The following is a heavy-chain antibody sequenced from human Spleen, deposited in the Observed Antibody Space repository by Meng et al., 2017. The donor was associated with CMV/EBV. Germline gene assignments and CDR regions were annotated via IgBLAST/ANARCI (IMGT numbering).Heavy chain of an antibody. CDR1: GYTFGEYC. J-gene: IGHJ4*02. V-gene: IGHV1-2*02. Sequence: SGYTFGEYCMHWVRQEPGQGLEWMGSINPNSGVTDYAQKFQGRVSMTRNTSISTAYMELSRLRSDDTAVYYCARGYCSGASCYIDDWGQGTLVTVSS. CDR3: ARGYCSGASCYIDD. CDR2: INPNSGVT. D-gene: IGHD2-2*02.